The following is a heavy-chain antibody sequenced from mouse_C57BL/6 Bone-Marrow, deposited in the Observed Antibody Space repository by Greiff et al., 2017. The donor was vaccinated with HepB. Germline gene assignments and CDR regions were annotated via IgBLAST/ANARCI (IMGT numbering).Heavy chain of an antibody. Sequence: EVQRVESGGGLVQPGGSLSLSCAASGFTFTDYYMSWVRQPPGKALEWLGFIRNKANGYTTEYSASVKGRFTISRDNSQSILYLQMNALRAEDSATYYCARLYYGSSHWYFDVWGTGTTVTVSS. CDR3: ARLYYGSSHWYFDV. J-gene: IGHJ1*03. V-gene: IGHV7-3*01. CDR2: IRNKANGYTT. D-gene: IGHD1-1*01. CDR1: GFTFTDYY.